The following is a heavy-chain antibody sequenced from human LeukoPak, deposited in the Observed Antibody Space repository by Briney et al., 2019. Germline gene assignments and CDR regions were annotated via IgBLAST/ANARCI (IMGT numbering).Heavy chain of an antibody. CDR1: GGSFSGYY. Sequence: SETLSLTCAVYGGSFSGYYWTWIRQPPGKGLEWIGEINHSGSTNYNPSLKSRVTISVDTSKNQFSLKLSSATAADTAVYYCARDQAYDFWSGPNWYFDLWGRGTLVTVSS. V-gene: IGHV4-34*01. CDR3: ARDQAYDFWSGPNWYFDL. D-gene: IGHD3-3*01. J-gene: IGHJ2*01. CDR2: INHSGST.